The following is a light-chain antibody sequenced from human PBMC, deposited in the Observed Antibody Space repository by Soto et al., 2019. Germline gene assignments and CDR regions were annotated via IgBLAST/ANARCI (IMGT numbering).Light chain of an antibody. CDR1: QSINSW. CDR2: DAS. Sequence: DIQMTQCPSTLSASVGDRVTITCRASQSINSWLAWYQQKPGKAPKLLIYDASNLESGVPSRFSGSGSGTEFTLTISSLQPDDFATYYCQQFNNYPLTFGGGTKVDIK. CDR3: QQFNNYPLT. J-gene: IGKJ4*01. V-gene: IGKV1-5*01.